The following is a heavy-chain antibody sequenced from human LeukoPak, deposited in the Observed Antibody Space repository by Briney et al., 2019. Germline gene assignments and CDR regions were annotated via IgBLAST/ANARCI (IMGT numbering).Heavy chain of an antibody. CDR3: ARVSTYYDFWNSFDY. Sequence: SVKVSCKASGGTFSNYPISWVRQAPGQGLEWMGGIIPIFGTTNDAQKFQGRVTITADESTSTAYLELSSLRSEDTAVYYCARVSTYYDFWNSFDYWGQGTLVTVSS. J-gene: IGHJ4*02. V-gene: IGHV1-69*01. D-gene: IGHD3-3*01. CDR1: GGTFSNYP. CDR2: IIPIFGTT.